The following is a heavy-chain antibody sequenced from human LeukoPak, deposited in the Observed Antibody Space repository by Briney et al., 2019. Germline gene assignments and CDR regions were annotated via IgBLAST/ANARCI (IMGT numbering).Heavy chain of an antibody. D-gene: IGHD2-15*01. CDR3: ARRAYCSGGSSYRTDFNWFDP. CDR2: IWYDGSNK. CDR1: GFTFSSYG. V-gene: IGHV3-33*01. Sequence: GRSLRLSCAASGFTFSSYGMHWVRQAPGKGLEWVAVIWYDGSNKYYADSVKGRFTISRDNSKNTLYLQMNSLRAEDTAVYYCARRAYCSGGSSYRTDFNWFDPWGQGTLVTVSS. J-gene: IGHJ5*02.